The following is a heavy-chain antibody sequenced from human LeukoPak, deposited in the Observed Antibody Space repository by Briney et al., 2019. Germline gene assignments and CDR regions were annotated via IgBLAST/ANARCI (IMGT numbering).Heavy chain of an antibody. Sequence: GGSLRLSCAASGFTFSSYAMSWVRQSPGKGLEWVSAIFGSGSNTFYADSVKGRFTISRVNPTNTLFLQMNSLRAEDTAVYFCAKEIAVSGQGVFDYWGQGTLVTVSS. CDR3: AKEIAVSGQGVFDY. J-gene: IGHJ4*02. D-gene: IGHD6-19*01. CDR1: GFTFSSYA. CDR2: IFGSGSNT. V-gene: IGHV3-23*01.